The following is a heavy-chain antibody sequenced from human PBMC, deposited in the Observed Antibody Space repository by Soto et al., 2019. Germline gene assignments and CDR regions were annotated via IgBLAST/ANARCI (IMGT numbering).Heavy chain of an antibody. CDR2: IYYSGST. Sequence: SETLSLTCTVSGGSISSSSYYWGWIRQPPGKGLEWIGSIYYSGSTYYNPSLKSRVTISVDTSKNQFSLKLSSVTAADTAVYYCARLALEDDFWSGPDFDYWGQGTLVTVSS. D-gene: IGHD3-3*01. CDR1: GGSISSSSYY. J-gene: IGHJ4*02. CDR3: ARLALEDDFWSGPDFDY. V-gene: IGHV4-39*01.